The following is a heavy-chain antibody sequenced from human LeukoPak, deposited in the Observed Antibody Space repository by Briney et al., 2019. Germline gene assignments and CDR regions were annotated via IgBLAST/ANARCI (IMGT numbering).Heavy chain of an antibody. CDR2: VYYTGYS. J-gene: IGHJ6*02. Sequence: SETLSLTCSVSGGLISSSGNFYWGWIRQVPGKGLEWIGSVYYTGYSYDNPSLKSRVTISVDTSKNQISLKLSSVTAADTAVYYCARDNWNYGSSMDVWGQGTTVTVSS. CDR1: GGLISSSGNFY. D-gene: IGHD1-7*01. V-gene: IGHV4-39*07. CDR3: ARDNWNYGSSMDV.